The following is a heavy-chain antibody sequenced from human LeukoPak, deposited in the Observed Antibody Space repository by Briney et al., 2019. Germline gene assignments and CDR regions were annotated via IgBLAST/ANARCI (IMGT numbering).Heavy chain of an antibody. D-gene: IGHD3-10*01. CDR2: IYTAGTT. V-gene: IGHV3-53*01. J-gene: IGHJ4*02. Sequence: GGSLRLSCAGSGFSVSSNFMSWVRQAPGKGLEWVSVIYTAGTTYYADSVKGRFTISRDNSKNTLYLRMNSLRAEDTAVYYCARGPRGPARLDYWGQGTLVTVSS. CDR1: GFSVSSNF. CDR3: ARGPRGPARLDY.